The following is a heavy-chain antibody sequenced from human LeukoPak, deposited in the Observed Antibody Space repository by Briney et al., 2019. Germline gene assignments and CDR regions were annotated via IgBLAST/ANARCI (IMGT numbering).Heavy chain of an antibody. V-gene: IGHV1-2*02. CDR1: GYTFTGYY. D-gene: IGHD2-15*01. CDR2: INPNSGGT. CDR3: AREGDCSGGSCYSS. J-gene: IGHJ4*02. Sequence: ASVKVSCKASGYTFTGYYMHWVRQAPGQGLEWMGWINPNSGGTNYAQKLQGRVTMTTDTSTSTAYMELRSLRSDDTAVYYCAREGDCSGGSCYSSWGQGTLVTVSS.